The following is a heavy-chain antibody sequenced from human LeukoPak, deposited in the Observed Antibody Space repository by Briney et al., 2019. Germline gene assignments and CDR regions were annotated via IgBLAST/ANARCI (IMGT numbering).Heavy chain of an antibody. V-gene: IGHV1-69*13. CDR2: IIPIFGTA. CDR3: ARSSSDIVVVPAANYYYYYYGMDV. CDR1: GGTFSSYA. D-gene: IGHD2-2*01. Sequence: SVKVSCKASGGTFSSYAISWVRQAPGQGLEWMGRIIPIFGTANYAQKFQGRVTITADESTSTAYMELSSLRSEDTAVYYCARSSSDIVVVPAANYYYYYYGMDVWGQGTTVTVS. J-gene: IGHJ6*02.